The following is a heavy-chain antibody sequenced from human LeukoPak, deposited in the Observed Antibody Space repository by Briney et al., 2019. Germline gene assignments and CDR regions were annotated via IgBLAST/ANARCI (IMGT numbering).Heavy chain of an antibody. CDR1: GFIVTNAW. CDR3: TTGIRGD. CDR2: IQSKTDGGKT. D-gene: IGHD3-3*02. Sequence: GGSLRLSCAASGFIVTNAWMNWVRQAPGKGLEWVGRIQSKTDGGKTDYAAPVKGRFTISRDDSKNTLYLQMNSLKTEDTAIYYCTTGIRGDWGQGTLVTVSS. V-gene: IGHV3-15*07. J-gene: IGHJ4*02.